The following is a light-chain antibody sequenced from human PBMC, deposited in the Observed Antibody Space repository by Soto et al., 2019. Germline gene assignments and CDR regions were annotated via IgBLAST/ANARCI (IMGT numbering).Light chain of an antibody. CDR3: SSYTTSSSDV. Sequence: QSALTQPPSVSGPPGQSITISCTGTSSDVGGYICVSWYQQHPGKAPKLMIYDATRRPSGVSYRFSGSKSGNTASPTISGLQAEDVADYYGSSYTTSSSDVFGTGTKVTVL. CDR2: DAT. CDR1: SSDVGGYIC. J-gene: IGLJ1*01. V-gene: IGLV2-14*01.